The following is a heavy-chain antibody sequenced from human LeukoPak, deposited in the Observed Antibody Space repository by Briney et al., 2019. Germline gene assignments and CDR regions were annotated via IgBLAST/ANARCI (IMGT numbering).Heavy chain of an antibody. CDR3: ARTDCSRTTCNVYYFDS. J-gene: IGHJ4*02. Sequence: PGGSLRLSCAASGFTFSSYSMNWVRQAPGKGLEWVSSISSSSSYIYYADSVKGRFTISRDNAKNSLYLQMNSLRAEDTAVYYCARTDCSRTTCNVYYFDSWGQGTLVTVSS. CDR2: ISSSSSYI. D-gene: IGHD2-2*01. V-gene: IGHV3-21*01. CDR1: GFTFSSYS.